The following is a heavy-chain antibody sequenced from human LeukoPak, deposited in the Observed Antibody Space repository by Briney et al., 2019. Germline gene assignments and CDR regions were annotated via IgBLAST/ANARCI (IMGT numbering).Heavy chain of an antibody. D-gene: IGHD2-21*01. CDR3: ARGIWSSHNKDYYFDY. J-gene: IGHJ4*02. Sequence: GASMKVSCKASGYTFTNYAMNWVRQAPGQRLEWMGWINAGNGKTKSSQRFQDRVTITRDTSASTAYMELNSLRSEDTAVYYCARGIWSSHNKDYYFDYWGQGSLVTVSS. CDR2: INAGNGKT. CDR1: GYTFTNYA. V-gene: IGHV1-3*01.